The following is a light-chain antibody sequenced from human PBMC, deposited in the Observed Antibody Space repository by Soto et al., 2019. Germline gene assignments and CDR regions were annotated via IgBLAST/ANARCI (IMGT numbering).Light chain of an antibody. J-gene: IGLJ7*01. CDR3: ATWDDSLSGRV. CDR1: NSNIGTYT. CDR2: NNN. Sequence: QSVLTQPPSASGTPGQGVTISCSGSNSNIGTYTVNWYQRLPGTAPKLLIYNNNERPSGVPDRFSASKSGTSASLAISGLQSEDEAEYYCATWDDSLSGRVFGGGTQLTVL. V-gene: IGLV1-44*01.